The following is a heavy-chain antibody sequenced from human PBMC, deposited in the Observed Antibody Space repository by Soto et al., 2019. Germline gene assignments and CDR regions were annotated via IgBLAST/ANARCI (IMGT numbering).Heavy chain of an antibody. J-gene: IGHJ5*02. CDR2: IYYSGTT. Sequence: QLQLQESGPGLVKPSETLSLTCTVSGVSISSSSYSWAWIRQPPGKGLEWIGSIYYSGTTYYNPHLKSRVTISVDTSKNHFSLKLSSVTAADMAVYYCARRYGGSYSAWGQGTLVAVSS. D-gene: IGHD1-26*01. V-gene: IGHV4-39*02. CDR3: ARRYGGSYSA. CDR1: GVSISSSSYS.